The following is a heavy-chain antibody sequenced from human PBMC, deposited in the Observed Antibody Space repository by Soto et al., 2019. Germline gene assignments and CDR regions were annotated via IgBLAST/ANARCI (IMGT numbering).Heavy chain of an antibody. CDR1: GGSFSGYY. D-gene: IGHD1-26*01. Sequence: PSETLSLTCAVYGGSFSGYYWSWIRQPPGKGLEWIGEINHSGSTNYNPSLKSRVTISVDTSKNQFSLKLSSVTAADTAVYYCASSRWERLGDAFDIWGQGTMVTVSS. J-gene: IGHJ3*02. CDR3: ASSRWERLGDAFDI. CDR2: INHSGST. V-gene: IGHV4-34*01.